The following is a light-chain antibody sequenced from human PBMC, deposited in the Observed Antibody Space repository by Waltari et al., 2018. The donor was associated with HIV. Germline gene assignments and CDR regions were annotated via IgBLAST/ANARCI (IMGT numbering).Light chain of an antibody. CDR1: KLGDKY. CDR3: QAWDSSTAWV. CDR2: QDS. J-gene: IGLJ3*02. Sequence: SYELTQPPSVSVSPGQPASITCSGDKLGDKYACWYQQKPGPSPVLVIYQDSKRPSGIPERFSGSNSGNPATLTISGTQAMDEADYYCQAWDSSTAWVFGGGTKLTVL. V-gene: IGLV3-1*01.